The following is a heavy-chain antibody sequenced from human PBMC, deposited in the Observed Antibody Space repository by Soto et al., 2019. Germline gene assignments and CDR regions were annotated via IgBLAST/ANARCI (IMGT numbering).Heavy chain of an antibody. CDR2: ISAYNGNT. V-gene: IGHV1-18*01. Sequence: ASVKVSCKASGYTFTSYGISWVRQAPGQGLEWMGWISAYNGNTNYAQKLQGRVTMTTDTSTSTAYMELRSLRSDDTAVYYCARRYCSSTSCYVSYYYMDVWGKGTTVTVS. D-gene: IGHD2-2*01. CDR3: ARRYCSSTSCYVSYYYMDV. CDR1: GYTFTSYG. J-gene: IGHJ6*03.